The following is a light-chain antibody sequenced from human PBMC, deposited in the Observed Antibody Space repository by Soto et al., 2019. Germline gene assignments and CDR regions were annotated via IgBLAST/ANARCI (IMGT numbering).Light chain of an antibody. J-gene: IGKJ4*01. CDR2: DAS. Sequence: DIQMTQSPSTLSASVGDRVTITCRASQSISSWLAWYQQKPGKAPKLLIYDASILESGVPSRFSGSGSGTDITLTISSLQPDDCATYYCQQSAVTFGGGTKVEIK. V-gene: IGKV1-5*01. CDR3: QQSAVT. CDR1: QSISSW.